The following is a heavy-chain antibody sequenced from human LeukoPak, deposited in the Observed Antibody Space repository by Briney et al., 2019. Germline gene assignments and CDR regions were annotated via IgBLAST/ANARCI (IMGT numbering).Heavy chain of an antibody. J-gene: IGHJ4*02. D-gene: IGHD5-18*01. CDR1: GFTFSSYA. V-gene: IGHV4-34*01. CDR3: AREDYRGYSYGSPFDY. CDR2: INHSGST. Sequence: GSLRLSCAASGFTFSSYAMSWIRQPPGKGPEWIGEINHSGSTNYNPSLKSRVTISVDTSKNQFSLKLSSVTAADTAVYYCAREDYRGYSYGSPFDYWGRGTLVTVSS.